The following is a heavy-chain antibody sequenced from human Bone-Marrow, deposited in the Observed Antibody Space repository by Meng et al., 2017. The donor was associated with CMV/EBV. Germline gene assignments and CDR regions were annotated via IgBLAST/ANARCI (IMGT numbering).Heavy chain of an antibody. Sequence: ASVKVSCKASGFTLIAYYMHWVRQAPGQGPEWMGWLNPYSGATKYAQKFQGRVTMIGDTSISTAYLDLSWLGSDDTAVYYCVRGNGDFWSNYNDAFDVWGQGTMVTVSS. J-gene: IGHJ3*01. CDR1: GFTLIAYY. CDR3: VRGNGDFWSNYNDAFDV. V-gene: IGHV1-2*02. CDR2: LNPYSGAT. D-gene: IGHD3-3*01.